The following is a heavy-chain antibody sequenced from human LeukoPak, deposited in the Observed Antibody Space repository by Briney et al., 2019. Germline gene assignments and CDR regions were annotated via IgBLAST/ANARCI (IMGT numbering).Heavy chain of an antibody. J-gene: IGHJ4*02. CDR3: ARGPIDHGDYFFDY. Sequence: PGGSLRLSCAASGFTFDDYGMSWVRQAPGKGLEWVSGINWNGGSTGYADSVKGRFTISRDNAKNSLYLQMNSLRAEDTALYYCARGPIDHGDYFFDYWGQGTLVTVSS. CDR1: GFTFDDYG. V-gene: IGHV3-20*04. CDR2: INWNGGST. D-gene: IGHD4-17*01.